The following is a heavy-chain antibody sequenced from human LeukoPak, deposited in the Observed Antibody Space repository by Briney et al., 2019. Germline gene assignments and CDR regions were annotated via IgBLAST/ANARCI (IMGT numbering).Heavy chain of an antibody. Sequence: ASVKVSCKVSGYTLTELSMHWVRQAPGKGLEWMGGFDPEDGETIYAQKFQGRVTMTEDTSTDTAYMELSSLRSEDTAVYYCATDRGGYYYDSSGYPLFDYWGQGTLVTVYS. CDR3: ATDRGGYYYDSSGYPLFDY. CDR1: GYTLTELS. J-gene: IGHJ4*02. CDR2: FDPEDGET. V-gene: IGHV1-24*01. D-gene: IGHD3-22*01.